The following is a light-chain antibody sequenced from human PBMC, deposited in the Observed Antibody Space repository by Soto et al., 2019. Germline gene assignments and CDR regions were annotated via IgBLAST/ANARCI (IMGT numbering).Light chain of an antibody. J-gene: IGLJ2*01. CDR3: SSYTYTSSNTLV. V-gene: IGLV2-14*01. Sequence: QSALTQPASVSGSPGQSITISCTGTSSDVGGYNYVSWYQQHPGEAPKLMIYEVSNRPSGVSNRFSGSRSGNTASLTISGLQAEDEADYYCSSYTYTSSNTLVFGGGTKLTVL. CDR1: SSDVGGYNY. CDR2: EVS.